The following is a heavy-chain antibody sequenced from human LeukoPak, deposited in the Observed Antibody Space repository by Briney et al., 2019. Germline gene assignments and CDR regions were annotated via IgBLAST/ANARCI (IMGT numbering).Heavy chain of an antibody. CDR2: IYSGGST. J-gene: IGHJ4*02. V-gene: IGHV3-66*01. Sequence: GVSLTLSCAACGFTVSSNYMSCVRQAPGKGLEGVSIIYSGGSTYYADSVKGRFTISRDNSKNTVYLQMNSLRLEDAAVYYCARDWYGVGGVPDYWGQGTLVTVSS. CDR1: GFTVSSNY. D-gene: IGHD3-16*01. CDR3: ARDWYGVGGVPDY.